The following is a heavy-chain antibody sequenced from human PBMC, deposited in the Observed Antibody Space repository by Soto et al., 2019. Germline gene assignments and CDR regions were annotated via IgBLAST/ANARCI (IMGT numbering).Heavy chain of an antibody. J-gene: IGHJ4*02. CDR1: GGTFSSYA. CDR2: IIPIFGTA. D-gene: IGHD6-6*01. CDR3: ARPGPARPSQNAPFDY. V-gene: IGHV1-69*13. Sequence: GASVKVSCKASGGTFSSYAISWVRQAPGQGLEWMGGIIPIFGTANYAQKFQGRVTITADESTSTAYMELSSLRSEDTAVYYCARPGPARPSQNAPFDYWGQGTLVTVSS.